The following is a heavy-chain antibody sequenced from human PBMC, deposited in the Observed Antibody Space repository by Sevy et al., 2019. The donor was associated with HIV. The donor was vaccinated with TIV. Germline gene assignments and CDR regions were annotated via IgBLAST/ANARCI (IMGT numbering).Heavy chain of an antibody. CDR3: AREGCSKPHDY. Sequence: GGSLRLSCAASGFTFSNYSMNWVRQAPGKGPEWVSSISTSSTYIYHADSVKGRFTISRDDAKNSLYLQMNSLRAEDTAIYYCAREGCSKPHDYWGQGTLVTVSS. CDR2: ISTSSTYI. J-gene: IGHJ4*02. CDR1: GFTFSNYS. D-gene: IGHD2-2*01. V-gene: IGHV3-21*01.